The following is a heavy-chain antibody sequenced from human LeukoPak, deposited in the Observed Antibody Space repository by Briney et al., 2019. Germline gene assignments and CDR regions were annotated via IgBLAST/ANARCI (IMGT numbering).Heavy chain of an antibody. J-gene: IGHJ4*02. V-gene: IGHV3-30-3*01. CDR2: ISYDGSNK. CDR3: ARLITMVRGAPDY. CDR1: GFTFSSYA. D-gene: IGHD3-10*01. Sequence: PGGSLRLSCAASGFTFSSYAMHWVRQAPGKGLEWVAVISYDGSNKYYADSVKGRFTISRDNSKNTLYLQMNSLRAEDTAVYYCARLITMVRGAPDYWGQGTLVTVSS.